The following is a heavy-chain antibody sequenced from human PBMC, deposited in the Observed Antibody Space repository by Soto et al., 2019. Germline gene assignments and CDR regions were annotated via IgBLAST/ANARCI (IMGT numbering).Heavy chain of an antibody. V-gene: IGHV5-51*01. D-gene: IGHD2-15*01. CDR3: VRHAPGYCSGGSCYDAFDI. Sequence: GESLKISCKGSGYSFTSYWIGWVRQMPGKGLEWMGIIYPGDSDTRYSPSFQGQVTISADKSISTAYLQWSSLKASDTAMYYCVRHAPGYCSGGSCYDAFDIWGQGTMVTVSS. J-gene: IGHJ3*02. CDR1: GYSFTSYW. CDR2: IYPGDSDT.